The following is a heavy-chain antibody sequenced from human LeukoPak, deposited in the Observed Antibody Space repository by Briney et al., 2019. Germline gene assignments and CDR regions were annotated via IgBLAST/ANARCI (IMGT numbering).Heavy chain of an antibody. CDR2: IYYSGST. D-gene: IGHD6-6*01. V-gene: IGHV4-59*12. CDR3: ARVWYSNSSENWYFDL. Sequence: SETLSLTCTVSGGSLSSYYWSWIRQPPGKGLEWIGYIYYSGSTNYNPSLKSRVTISVDTSKNQFSLKLSSVTAADTAVYYCARVWYSNSSENWYFDLWGRGTLVTVSS. J-gene: IGHJ2*01. CDR1: GGSLSSYY.